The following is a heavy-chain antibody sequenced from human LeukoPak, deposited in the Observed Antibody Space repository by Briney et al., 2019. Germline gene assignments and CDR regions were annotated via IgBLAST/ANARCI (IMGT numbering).Heavy chain of an antibody. V-gene: IGHV3-23*01. CDR3: ASSGSYRFDY. CDR1: GFTFRDYA. CDR2: ISGGGEDT. Sequence: GGSLRLSCAASGFTFRDYAMSWVRQAPGKGLQWVSAISGGGEDTYYAASVKGRFTISRDNSKDTLYLQMNSLRAEDTAVYYCASSGSYRFDYWGQGTLVTVSS. J-gene: IGHJ4*02. D-gene: IGHD1-26*01.